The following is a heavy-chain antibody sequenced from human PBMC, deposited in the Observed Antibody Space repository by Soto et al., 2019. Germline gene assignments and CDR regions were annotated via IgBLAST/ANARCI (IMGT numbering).Heavy chain of an antibody. D-gene: IGHD7-27*01. CDR3: ASPPGAGDDAFDI. CDR1: GGSFSGYY. V-gene: IGHV4-34*01. Sequence: SETLSLTCAVYGGSFSGYYWSWIRQPPGKGLEWIGEINHSGSTNYNPSLKSRVTISVDTSKNQFSLKLSSVTAADTAVYDCASPPGAGDDAFDIWGQGTMVTVSS. CDR2: INHSGST. J-gene: IGHJ3*02.